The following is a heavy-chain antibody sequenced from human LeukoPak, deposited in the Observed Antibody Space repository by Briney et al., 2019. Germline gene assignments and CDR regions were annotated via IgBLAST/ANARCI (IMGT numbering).Heavy chain of an antibody. CDR2: ISSSSSYI. J-gene: IGHJ4*02. CDR3: ARDGRDGYNY. CDR1: GFAFSSYS. V-gene: IGHV3-21*01. Sequence: GGSLRLSCAASGFAFSSYSMNWVRQAPGKGLEWVSSISSSSSYIYYADSVKGRFTIPRDNAKNSLYLQMNSLRAEDTAVYYCARDGRDGYNYWGQGTLVTVSS. D-gene: IGHD5-24*01.